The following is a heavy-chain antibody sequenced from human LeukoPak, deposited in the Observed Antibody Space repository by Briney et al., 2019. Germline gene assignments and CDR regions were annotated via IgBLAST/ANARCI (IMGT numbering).Heavy chain of an antibody. J-gene: IGHJ4*02. CDR3: AIVAAAGTGGY. CDR1: GGSFSGYY. D-gene: IGHD6-13*01. Sequence: KPSETLSLTRAVYGGSFSGYYWSWIRQPPGKGLEWIGEINHSGSTNYNPSLKSRVTISVDTSKNQFSLKLSSVTAADTAVYYCAIVAAAGTGGYWGQGTLVTVSS. V-gene: IGHV4-34*01. CDR2: INHSGST.